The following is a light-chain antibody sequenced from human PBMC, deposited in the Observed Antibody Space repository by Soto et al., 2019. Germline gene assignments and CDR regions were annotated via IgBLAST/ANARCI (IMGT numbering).Light chain of an antibody. Sequence: QSALTQPPSASGSPGQSVTISCTGTSSDVGTYRYVSWYQQYPGKAPKLMIYEVSKRPSGVPDRFSGSKSGNTASLTVSGLQAEDEADYHCTSYARSNIWVFGGGTKLTVL. J-gene: IGLJ3*02. CDR1: SSDVGTYRY. CDR3: TSYARSNIWV. CDR2: EVS. V-gene: IGLV2-8*01.